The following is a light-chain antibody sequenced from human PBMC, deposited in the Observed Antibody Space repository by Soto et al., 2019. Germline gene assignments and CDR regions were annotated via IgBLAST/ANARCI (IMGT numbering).Light chain of an antibody. CDR3: HQYYKWPLT. V-gene: IGKV3-15*01. CDR2: DAS. CDR1: QSAIIN. J-gene: IGKJ4*01. Sequence: EIVMTQSPATLSVSPGERVTLSCRASQSAIINLAWYQQKPGQTPRLLIYDASTRATDIPARFSGSGSGTDFTLTISSLLSEDFAVYYCHQYYKWPLTFGGGTKVDIK.